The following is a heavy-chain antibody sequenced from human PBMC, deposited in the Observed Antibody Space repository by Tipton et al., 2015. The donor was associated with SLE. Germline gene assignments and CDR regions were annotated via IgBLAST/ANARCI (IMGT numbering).Heavy chain of an antibody. V-gene: IGHV4-38-2*01. D-gene: IGHD7-27*01. J-gene: IGHJ6*03. Sequence: TLSLTCDVSGYSIRTGYFWAWLRQPPGKGLEWIGRIHPGGDTLYNPSLRSRVTISVDTSKNQFSLKLSSVTAADTAVYYCTRQRGTAYYYYYMDVWGKGTTVTVSS. CDR1: GYSIRTGYF. CDR2: IHPGGDT. CDR3: TRQRGTAYYYYYMDV.